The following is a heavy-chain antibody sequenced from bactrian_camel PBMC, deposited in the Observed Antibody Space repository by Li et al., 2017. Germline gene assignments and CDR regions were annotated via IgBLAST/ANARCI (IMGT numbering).Heavy chain of an antibody. CDR3: ATLEYRGGSYPSIFGN. CDR1: GFTFTSVV. V-gene: IGHV3S7*01. CDR2: VKSDGSVT. Sequence: HVQLVESGGVLQQPGGSLRLSCEASGFTFTSVVMGWVRQAPGKRLECVSAVKSDGSVTYYADSVKGRFTISRDNSKNTVYLQMNSLKSEDTALYYCATLEYRGGSYPSIFGNWGQGTQVTVS. J-gene: IGHJ6*01. D-gene: IGHD2*01.